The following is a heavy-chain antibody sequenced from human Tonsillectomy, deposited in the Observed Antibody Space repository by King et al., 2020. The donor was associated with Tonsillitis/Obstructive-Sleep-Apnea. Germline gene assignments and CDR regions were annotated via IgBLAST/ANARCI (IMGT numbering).Heavy chain of an antibody. D-gene: IGHD3-3*01. CDR3: ASRSYFDFWSCYLPLFYY. V-gene: IGHV3-23*04. J-gene: IGHJ4*02. CDR1: GFTFSSYA. Sequence: VQLVQSGGGLVQPGGSLRLSCAASGFTFSSYAMSWVRQAPGKGLEWVSAISGSDGSTYYADSVKGRFPISRDNSKNTLYLQMNSLRADDTAVYYCASRSYFDFWSCYLPLFYYWGQGTLVTVSS. CDR2: ISGSDGST.